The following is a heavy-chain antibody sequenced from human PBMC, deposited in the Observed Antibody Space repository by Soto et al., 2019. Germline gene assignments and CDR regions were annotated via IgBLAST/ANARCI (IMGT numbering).Heavy chain of an antibody. V-gene: IGHV3-53*01. CDR3: AKDGRGSGSHYNSFGY. CDR1: GFTVGNNY. D-gene: IGHD3-10*01. J-gene: IGHJ4*02. CDR2: IYSTGTT. Sequence: EVQLVESXGGLIQPGGSLKLSCAASGFTVGNNYMSWVRQAPGKGLEWVSLIYSTGTTKYADSVKGRFTVSRDNAKNTLYLQMNSLRAEDTAVYYCAKDGRGSGSHYNSFGYWGQGTLVTVSS.